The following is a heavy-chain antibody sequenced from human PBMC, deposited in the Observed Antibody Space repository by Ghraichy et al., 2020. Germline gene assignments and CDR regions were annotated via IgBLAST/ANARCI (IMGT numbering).Heavy chain of an antibody. CDR1: GFTFSSYW. V-gene: IGHV3-74*01. Sequence: GGSLRLSCAASGFTFSSYWMHWVRQAPGKGLVWVSRINSDGSSTSYADSVKGRFTISRDNAKNTLYLQMNSLRAEDTAVYYCAREGVLGTMIVVVPAFDIWGQGTMVTVSS. J-gene: IGHJ3*02. CDR2: INSDGSST. D-gene: IGHD3-22*01. CDR3: AREGVLGTMIVVVPAFDI.